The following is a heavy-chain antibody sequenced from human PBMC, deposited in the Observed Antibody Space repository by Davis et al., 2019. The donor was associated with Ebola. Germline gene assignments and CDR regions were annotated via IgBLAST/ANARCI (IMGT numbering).Heavy chain of an antibody. D-gene: IGHD5-18*01. CDR2: IKQDGSEK. CDR1: GFTFSSYW. V-gene: IGHV3-7*01. CDR3: ARRIQLWVRYYFDY. J-gene: IGHJ4*02. Sequence: GESLKISCAASGFTFSSYWMHWVRQAPGKGLEWVANIKQDGSEKYYVDSVKGRFTISRDNAKNSLYLQMNSLRAEDTAVYYCARRIQLWVRYYFDYWGQGTLVTVSS.